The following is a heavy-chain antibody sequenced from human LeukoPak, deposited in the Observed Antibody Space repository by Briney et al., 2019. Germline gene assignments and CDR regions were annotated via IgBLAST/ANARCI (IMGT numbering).Heavy chain of an antibody. Sequence: GGSLRLSCAASGFTFSSYAMHWVRQAPGKGLEWVAVISYDGSNKYYADSVKGRFTISRDNSKNTLYLQMNSLRAEDTAVYYCAKDRIAAAGHDYWGQGTLVTVSS. CDR1: GFTFSSYA. J-gene: IGHJ4*02. CDR3: AKDRIAAAGHDY. V-gene: IGHV3-30*04. D-gene: IGHD6-13*01. CDR2: ISYDGSNK.